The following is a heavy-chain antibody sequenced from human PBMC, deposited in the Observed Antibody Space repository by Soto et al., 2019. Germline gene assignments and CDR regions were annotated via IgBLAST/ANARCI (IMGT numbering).Heavy chain of an antibody. CDR1: GDSVSSDTAA. J-gene: IGHJ6*02. CDR3: AKECSSSASDDYYYYGMDV. CDR2: TYYRSQWYN. D-gene: IGHD6-6*01. V-gene: IGHV6-1*01. Sequence: SQTLSLTCAISGDSVSSDTAAWNWIRQSPSRGLEWLGRTYYRSQWYNDYTLSVKSRITITPDTSKNQFSLQLNSVTPDDTAVYYCAKECSSSASDDYYYYGMDVWGQGTTVTVSS.